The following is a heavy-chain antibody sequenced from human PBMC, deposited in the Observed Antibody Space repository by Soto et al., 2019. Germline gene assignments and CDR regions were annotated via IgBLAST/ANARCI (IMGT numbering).Heavy chain of an antibody. CDR3: ARGGDFWSGYYTRYYYYSMDV. CDR1: GGSFSGYY. Sequence: SETLSLTCAVYGGSFSGYYWSWIRQPPGKGLEWIGEINHSGSTNYNPSLKSRVTISVDTSKNQFSLKLSSVTAADTAVYYCARGGDFWSGYYTRYYYYSMDVWGQGTTVTVSS. D-gene: IGHD3-3*01. V-gene: IGHV4-34*01. CDR2: INHSGST. J-gene: IGHJ6*02.